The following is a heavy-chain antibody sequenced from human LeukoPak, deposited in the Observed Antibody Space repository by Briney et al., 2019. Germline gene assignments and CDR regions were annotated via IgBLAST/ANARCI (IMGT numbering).Heavy chain of an antibody. CDR3: ARGRIYSSGFYYFDY. CDR1: GFTLSSYS. J-gene: IGHJ4*02. Sequence: AGGSLRLSCAASGFTLSSYSMNWVRQAPGKGLEWVSSISSSSSYIYYADSVKGRFTISRDNAKNSLYLQMNSLRAEDTAVYYCARGRIYSSGFYYFDYWGQGTLVTVSS. V-gene: IGHV3-21*01. CDR2: ISSSSSYI. D-gene: IGHD6-19*01.